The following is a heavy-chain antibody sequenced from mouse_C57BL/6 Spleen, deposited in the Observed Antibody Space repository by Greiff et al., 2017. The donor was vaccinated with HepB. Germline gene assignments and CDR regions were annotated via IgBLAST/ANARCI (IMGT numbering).Heavy chain of an antibody. CDR3: ERDEGGLGYYFDY. Sequence: EVKLMESGGGLVKPGGSLKLSCAASGFTFSSYAMSWVRQTPEKRLEWVATISDGGSYTYYPDNVKGRFTISRDNAKNNLYLQMSHLKSEDTAMYYCERDEGGLGYYFDYWGQGTTLTVSS. D-gene: IGHD3-1*01. J-gene: IGHJ2*01. CDR1: GFTFSSYA. V-gene: IGHV5-4*01. CDR2: ISDGGSYT.